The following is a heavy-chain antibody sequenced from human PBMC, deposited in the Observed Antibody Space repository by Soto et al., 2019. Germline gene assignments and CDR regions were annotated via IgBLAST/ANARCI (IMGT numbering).Heavy chain of an antibody. D-gene: IGHD3-9*01. CDR3: ARGAYYDILPYYFDY. Sequence: PSETLSLTCTVSGGSISSGDYYWSWIRQPPGKGLEWIGYIYYSGSTYYNPSLKSRVTISVDTSKNQFSLKLSSVTAADTAVYYCARGAYYDILPYYFDYWGQGTLVTVSS. J-gene: IGHJ4*02. CDR1: GGSISSGDYY. V-gene: IGHV4-30-4*01. CDR2: IYYSGST.